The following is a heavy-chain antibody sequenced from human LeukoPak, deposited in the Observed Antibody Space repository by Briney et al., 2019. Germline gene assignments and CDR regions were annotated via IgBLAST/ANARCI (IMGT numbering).Heavy chain of an antibody. CDR2: VKSKSAGETT. D-gene: IGHD3-10*01. V-gene: IGHV3-15*01. CDR1: GLSISNDW. CDR3: TLIQGWGSGSYYRDF. J-gene: IGHJ4*02. Sequence: GGSLRLSCAASGLSISNDWMSWVRQAPGKGLEWVARVKSKSAGETTDYAAPVKGRFTISRDDSKDTLYLQMDSLKTEDTAVYYCTLIQGWGSGSYYRDFWGQGTLVTVSS.